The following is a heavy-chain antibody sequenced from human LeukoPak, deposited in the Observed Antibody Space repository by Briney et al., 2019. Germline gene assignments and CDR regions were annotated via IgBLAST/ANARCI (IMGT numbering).Heavy chain of an antibody. D-gene: IGHD1-7*01. J-gene: IGHJ4*02. CDR2: IHYSGST. Sequence: SETLSLTRTVSGGSITGSYWRWMRQPPGKELEWIAYIHYSGSTNYNPSLKSRVTISVVTSKNQFSLKLSSVTAADTALYYCARHNRELEAEDMHYWGQGTLVTVSS. CDR3: ARHNRELEAEDMHY. CDR1: GGSITGSY. V-gene: IGHV4-59*08.